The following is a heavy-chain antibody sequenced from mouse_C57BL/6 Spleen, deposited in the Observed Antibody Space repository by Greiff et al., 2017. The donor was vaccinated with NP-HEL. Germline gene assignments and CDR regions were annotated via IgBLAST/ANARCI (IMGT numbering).Heavy chain of an antibody. J-gene: IGHJ3*01. Sequence: VQLQQSGPELVKPGASVKISCKASGYTFNDYYMNWVRQSHGKSLEWIGDINPNNGGTSYNQKFKGKATFTVDKSSSTAYMELRSLTSEDSAVYYCARGELAYWGQGTLVTVSA. CDR1: GYTFNDYY. CDR3: ARGELAY. V-gene: IGHV1-26*01. CDR2: INPNNGGT.